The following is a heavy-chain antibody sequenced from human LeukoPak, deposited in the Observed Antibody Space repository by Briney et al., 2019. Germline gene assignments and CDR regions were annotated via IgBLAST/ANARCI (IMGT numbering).Heavy chain of an antibody. Sequence: SVKVSCKASGGTFSSYAISWVRQAPGQGLEWMGRIIPIFGTANYAQKFQGRVTITADKSTSTAYKELSSLRSEDTAVYYCARDRDTGYYDSLKPHYYMDVWGKGTTVTVSS. CDR1: GGTFSSYA. J-gene: IGHJ6*03. CDR2: IIPIFGTA. CDR3: ARDRDTGYYDSLKPHYYMDV. D-gene: IGHD3-3*01. V-gene: IGHV1-69*06.